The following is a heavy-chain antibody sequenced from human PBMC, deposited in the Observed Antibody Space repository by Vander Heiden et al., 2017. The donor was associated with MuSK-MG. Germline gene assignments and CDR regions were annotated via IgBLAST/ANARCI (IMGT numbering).Heavy chain of an antibody. D-gene: IGHD3-10*01. Sequence: EVQLLESGGGLVQPGGSLRLSCAAAGFTFGSYAMGWVRQAPGKGREWVSAISGSGGSTYYADSGKGRFTISRDNSKNTLYLQMNSLRAEDTAVYYCAKDVLRWFGESPDYWGQGTLVTVSS. CDR1: GFTFGSYA. CDR3: AKDVLRWFGESPDY. V-gene: IGHV3-23*01. CDR2: ISGSGGST. J-gene: IGHJ4*02.